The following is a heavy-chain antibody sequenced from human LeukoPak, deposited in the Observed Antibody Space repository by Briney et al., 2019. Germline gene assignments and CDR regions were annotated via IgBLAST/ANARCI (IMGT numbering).Heavy chain of an antibody. J-gene: IGHJ4*01. CDR2: IWSDGTST. Sequence: GGSLRLSCAASGFIFSHYGMHWVRQAPGKGLEWVAVIWSDGTSTFYAGSVKGRFTISRDNAQNTVFLQMSSLRVEDTAMYYCARDAQRGFDYSNSLRYWGHGTLVTVSS. CDR3: ARDAQRGFDYSNSLRY. CDR1: GFIFSHYG. V-gene: IGHV3-30*12. D-gene: IGHD4-11*01.